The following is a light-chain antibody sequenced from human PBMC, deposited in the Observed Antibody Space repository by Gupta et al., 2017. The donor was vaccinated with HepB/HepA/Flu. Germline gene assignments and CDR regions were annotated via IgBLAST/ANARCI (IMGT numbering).Light chain of an antibody. V-gene: IGLV3-21*04. Sequence: ARITCGGNNIGSKSVHWYQQKPGQAPVLVIYYDSDRPSGIPERFSGSNSGNTATLTISRVEAGDEADYYCQVWDSSSDHVVFGGWTKLTVL. J-gene: IGLJ2*01. CDR1: NIGSKS. CDR3: QVWDSSSDHVV. CDR2: YDS.